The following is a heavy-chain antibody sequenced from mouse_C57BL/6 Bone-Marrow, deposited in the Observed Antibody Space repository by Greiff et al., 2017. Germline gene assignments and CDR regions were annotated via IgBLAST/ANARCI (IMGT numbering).Heavy chain of an antibody. J-gene: IGHJ4*01. V-gene: IGHV1-54*01. CDR3: ARFNWYYAMDY. Sequence: VQLQQSGAELVRPGTSVKVSCKASGYAFTNYLIEWVKQRPGQGLEWIGVINPGSGGTNYNEKFKGKATLTADKSSSTAYMQLSSLTSEDSAVYFCARFNWYYAMDYWGQGTSVTVSS. CDR2: INPGSGGT. D-gene: IGHD4-1*02. CDR1: GYAFTNYL.